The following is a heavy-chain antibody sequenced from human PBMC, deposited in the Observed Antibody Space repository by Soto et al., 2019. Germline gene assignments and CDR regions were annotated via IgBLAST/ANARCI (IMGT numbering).Heavy chain of an antibody. Sequence: EVQLLESGGGLVQPGGSLRLSCAASGFTFSSYAMSWVSQAPGKGLEWVSASSGSGGSTYYADSVKGRFTISRDNSKNTLYLQMNSLRAEDTAVYYCARAYCSGGSCYSGLYYYYGMYVWGQGTTVTVSS. D-gene: IGHD2-15*01. V-gene: IGHV3-23*01. CDR3: ARAYCSGGSCYSGLYYYYGMYV. J-gene: IGHJ6*02. CDR1: GFTFSSYA. CDR2: SSGSGGST.